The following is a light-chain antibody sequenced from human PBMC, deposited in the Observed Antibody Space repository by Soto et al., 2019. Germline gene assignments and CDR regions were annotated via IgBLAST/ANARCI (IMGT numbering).Light chain of an antibody. Sequence: EIVLPQSPATLSLSPGERATLSCRASQSVSSYLAWYQQKPGQAPRLLIYDASNRATGIPARFSGSGSGTDFTLTISSLEPEDFAVYYWQQRSNWPPGITFGKGTRLEIK. V-gene: IGKV3-11*01. CDR1: QSVSSY. CDR2: DAS. CDR3: QQRSNWPPGIT. J-gene: IGKJ5*01.